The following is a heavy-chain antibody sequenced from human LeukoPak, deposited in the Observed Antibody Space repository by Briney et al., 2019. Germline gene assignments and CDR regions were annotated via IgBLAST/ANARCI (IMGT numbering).Heavy chain of an antibody. Sequence: SETLSLTCAVYGGSFSTYYWNWIRQPPGKGLEWIGQINPSGTTNYTPSLKSRVTTSVDTSKKQVSLKLSSVTDADTAVYYCARVDKAMSAFDPWGQGTLVTVSS. J-gene: IGHJ5*02. CDR1: GGSFSTYY. V-gene: IGHV4-34*01. D-gene: IGHD5-18*01. CDR3: ARVDKAMSAFDP. CDR2: INPSGTT.